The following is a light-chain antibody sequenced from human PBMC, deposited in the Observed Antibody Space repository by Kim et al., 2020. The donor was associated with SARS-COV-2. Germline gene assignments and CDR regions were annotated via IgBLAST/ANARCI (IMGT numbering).Light chain of an antibody. V-gene: IGKV3-20*01. CDR2: DAS. CDR3: QQYGSSPVT. J-gene: IGKJ1*01. Sequence: EIVLTQSPGTLSLSPGERATLSCRASQSISSSYLAWYQQKLGQAPSLLIYDASSRATGIPDRFSGSGSGTDLTLTISRLEPEDFAVYYCQQYGSSPVTFGQGTKVDIK. CDR1: QSISSSY.